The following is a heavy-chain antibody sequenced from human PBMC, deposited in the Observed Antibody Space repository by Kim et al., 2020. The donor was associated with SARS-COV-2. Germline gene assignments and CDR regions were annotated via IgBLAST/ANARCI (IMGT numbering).Heavy chain of an antibody. V-gene: IGHV3-15*01. CDR2: IKSKTDGGTT. J-gene: IGHJ4*02. D-gene: IGHD3-22*01. CDR1: GFTFSNAW. CDR3: TTEYDSSGYYYYYFDY. Sequence: GGSLRLSCAASGFTFSNAWMSWVRQAPGKGLEWVGRIKSKTDGGTTDYAAPVKGRFTISRDDSKNTLYLQMNSLKTEDTAVYYCTTEYDSSGYYYYYFDYWGQGTLDTVSS.